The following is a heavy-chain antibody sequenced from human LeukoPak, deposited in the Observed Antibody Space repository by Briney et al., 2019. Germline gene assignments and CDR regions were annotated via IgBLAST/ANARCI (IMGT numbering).Heavy chain of an antibody. CDR2: ISASGAST. V-gene: IGHV3-23*01. Sequence: PGRSLRLSCAASGFTFSSYGMHWVRQAPGKGLEWVSVISASGASTYYADSVKGRFTISRDNSKNTLYLQMNSLRVEDTAIYYCAKGGYFDWVLCYFDYWGQGTLVTVSS. CDR1: GFTFSSYG. CDR3: AKGGYFDWVLCYFDY. D-gene: IGHD3-9*01. J-gene: IGHJ4*02.